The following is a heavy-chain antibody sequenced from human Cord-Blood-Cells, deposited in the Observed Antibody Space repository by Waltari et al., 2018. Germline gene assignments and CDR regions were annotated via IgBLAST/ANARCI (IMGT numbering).Heavy chain of an antibody. Sequence: VQLVQSGAEVKKPGASVKVSCKASGYTFTGYYMHWVRQAPGQGLEWMGWINPNSGGTNYAQKFQGWVTMTRDTSISTAYMELSRLRSDDTAVYYCATIAAAGAEYFQHWGQGTLVTVSS. V-gene: IGHV1-2*04. CDR3: ATIAAAGAEYFQH. CDR2: INPNSGGT. J-gene: IGHJ1*01. D-gene: IGHD6-13*01. CDR1: GYTFTGYY.